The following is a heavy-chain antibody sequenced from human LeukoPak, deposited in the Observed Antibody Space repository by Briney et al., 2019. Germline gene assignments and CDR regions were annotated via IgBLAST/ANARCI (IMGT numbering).Heavy chain of an antibody. V-gene: IGHV3-21*01. J-gene: IGHJ6*02. D-gene: IGHD3-10*01. Sequence: PGGSLRLSCAASGFTFSSYTMNWVREAPGKGLEWVSSISSGSSYIYYADSVRRRFTISRDNAKNSLYLQMNSLRAEDTAIYYCARFKKDLWFGELEEGSTYGMDVWGQGTTVTVSS. CDR1: GFTFSSYT. CDR2: ISSGSSYI. CDR3: ARFKKDLWFGELEEGSTYGMDV.